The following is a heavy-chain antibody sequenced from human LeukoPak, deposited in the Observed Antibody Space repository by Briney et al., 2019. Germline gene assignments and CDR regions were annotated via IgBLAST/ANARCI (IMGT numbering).Heavy chain of an antibody. D-gene: IGHD6-13*01. CDR1: GYTFTGYY. Sequence: VSVKVSCKASGYTFTGYYMHWVRQAPGQGLEWMGWINPNSGGTNYAQKFQGRVTMTRDTSISTAYMELSRLRSDDTAVYYCARAQRSSWYGFDYWGQGTLVTVSS. J-gene: IGHJ4*02. V-gene: IGHV1-2*02. CDR3: ARAQRSSWYGFDY. CDR2: INPNSGGT.